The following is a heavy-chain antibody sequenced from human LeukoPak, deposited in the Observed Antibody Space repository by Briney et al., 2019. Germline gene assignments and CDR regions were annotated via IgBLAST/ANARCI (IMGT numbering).Heavy chain of an antibody. CDR1: GYTFTSYY. CDR2: INPNSGGT. V-gene: IGHV1-2*02. CDR3: ARDPEQWLQTPGFDY. J-gene: IGHJ4*02. D-gene: IGHD6-19*01. Sequence: GASVKVSCKASGYTFTSYYMHWVRQAPGQGLEWMGWINPNSGGTNYAQKFQGRVTMTRDTSISTAYMELSRLRSDDTAVYYCARDPEQWLQTPGFDYWGQGTLVTVSS.